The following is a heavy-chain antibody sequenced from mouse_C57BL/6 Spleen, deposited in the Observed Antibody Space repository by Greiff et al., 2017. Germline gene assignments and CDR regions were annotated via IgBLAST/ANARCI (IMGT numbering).Heavy chain of an antibody. CDR3: ARRLTGPYYYAMDY. CDR2: INPNNGGT. D-gene: IGHD4-1*01. Sequence: VQLQQSGPELVKPGASVKMSCKASGYTFTDYNMHWVKQSHGKSLEWIGYINPNNGGTSSNQKFKGKATLTVNKSSSTAYMELHSLTSEDSAVYYCARRLTGPYYYAMDYWGQGTSVTVSS. CDR1: GYTFTDYN. J-gene: IGHJ4*01. V-gene: IGHV1-22*01.